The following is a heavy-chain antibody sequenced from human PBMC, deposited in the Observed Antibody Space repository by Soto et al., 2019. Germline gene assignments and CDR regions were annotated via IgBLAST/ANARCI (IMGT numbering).Heavy chain of an antibody. D-gene: IGHD3-10*01. CDR2: ISNDGSVK. V-gene: IGHV3-30-3*01. Sequence: QLVESGGGVVQPGWSLRLSCEASGLTLSSHAMHWVRQAPGKGLEWVALISNDGSVKNYADFVRGRFTISRDNSLNTLFLEMNSLTADDTALYYCAREVRSGSFVFYSYGMDVWGHGTTVTVSS. CDR1: GLTLSSHA. J-gene: IGHJ6*02. CDR3: AREVRSGSFVFYSYGMDV.